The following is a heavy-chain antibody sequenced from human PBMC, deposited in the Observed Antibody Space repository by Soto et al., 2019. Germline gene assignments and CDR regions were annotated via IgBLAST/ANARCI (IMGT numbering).Heavy chain of an antibody. CDR2: ISFDGSNK. CDR1: GFTFSNFA. CDR3: AKSLGEGPHYYFYMDV. Sequence: QVHLVESGGGVVQPGRSLRLSCAASGFTFSNFAMHWVRQAPGKGLEWVALISFDGSNKYYADSVKGRFTISRDKSTNTLYLQMNTLRADDSAVYYCAKSLGEGPHYYFYMDVWGNGTTGTVSS. V-gene: IGHV3-30*18. J-gene: IGHJ6*03.